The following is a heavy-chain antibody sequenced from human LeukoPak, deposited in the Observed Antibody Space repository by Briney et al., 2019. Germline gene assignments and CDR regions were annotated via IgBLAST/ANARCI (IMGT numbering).Heavy chain of an antibody. CDR2: IYTSGST. CDR3: ARWADKYSRSRYYFDY. Sequence: SETLSLTCTVSGGSISSYYWSWIRQPAGKGLEWVGRIYTSGSTNYNPSLKSRVTMSVDTSKNQFSLKLSSVTAADTAVYYCARWADKYSRSRYYFDYWGQGTLVTVSS. CDR1: GGSISSYY. D-gene: IGHD6-13*01. J-gene: IGHJ4*02. V-gene: IGHV4-4*07.